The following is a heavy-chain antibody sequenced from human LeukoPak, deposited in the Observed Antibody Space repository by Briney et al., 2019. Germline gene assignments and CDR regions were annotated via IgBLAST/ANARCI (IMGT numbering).Heavy chain of an antibody. D-gene: IGHD1-14*01. CDR1: GFTFSIVW. Sequence: GGSLRLSCAVSGFTFSIVWMSWVRQAPGKGLECVANIKPDGSEKYYVDSVKGRFTISRDNAKNSLYLQMDSLRAEDTAVYYCATYLNLGNWGQGTLVTVSS. CDR3: ATYLNLGN. J-gene: IGHJ4*02. CDR2: IKPDGSEK. V-gene: IGHV3-7*01.